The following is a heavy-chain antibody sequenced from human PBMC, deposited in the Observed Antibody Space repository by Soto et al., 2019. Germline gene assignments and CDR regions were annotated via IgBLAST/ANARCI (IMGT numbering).Heavy chain of an antibody. D-gene: IGHD6-19*01. CDR3: AKDMAGGWHEPFDY. CDR1: GFTFDDYA. J-gene: IGHJ4*02. CDR2: ISWNSGSI. V-gene: IGHV3-9*01. Sequence: GGSLRLSCAASGFTFDDYAMHWVRQAPGKGLEWVSGISWNSGSIGYADSVKGRFTISRDNAKNSLYLQMNSLRAEDTALYYCAKDMAGGWHEPFDYWGQGTLVTVSS.